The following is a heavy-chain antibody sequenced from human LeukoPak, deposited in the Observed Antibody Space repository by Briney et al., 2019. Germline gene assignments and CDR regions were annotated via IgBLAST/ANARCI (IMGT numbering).Heavy chain of an antibody. V-gene: IGHV4-59*01. CDR3: ARETTTQAFDI. J-gene: IGHJ3*02. D-gene: IGHD4-11*01. CDR1: GGSISSYY. Sequence: SETLSLTCTVSGGSISSYYWSWIRQPPGKGLEWIGCIYYSGSTNYNPSLKSRVTISVDTSKNQFSLKLSSVTAADTAVYYCARETTTQAFDIWGQGTMVTVSS. CDR2: IYYSGST.